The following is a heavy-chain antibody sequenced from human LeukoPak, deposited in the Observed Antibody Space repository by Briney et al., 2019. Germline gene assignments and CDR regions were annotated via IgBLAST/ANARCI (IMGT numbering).Heavy chain of an antibody. D-gene: IGHD4-23*01. CDR2: IYTSGST. CDR1: GGSISSYY. J-gene: IGHJ6*03. V-gene: IGHV4-4*08. Sequence: SETLSLTCTVSGGSISSYYWSWIRQPPGKGLEWIGRIYTSGSTNYNPSLKSRVTISVDTSKNQFSLKLSSVTAADTAVYYCARASPIRWQMGYYYYYMDVWGKGTTVTVSS. CDR3: ARASPIRWQMGYYYYYMDV.